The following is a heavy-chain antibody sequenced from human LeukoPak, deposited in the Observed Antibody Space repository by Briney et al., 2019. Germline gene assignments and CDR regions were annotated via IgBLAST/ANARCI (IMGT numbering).Heavy chain of an antibody. CDR1: GGSLSGYY. D-gene: IGHD3-9*01. CDR2: INHIGST. V-gene: IGHV4-34*01. Sequence: SETLSLTCGVVGGSLSGYYWTWIRQPPGKGLEWIGEINHIGSTIYNPSLASRVSMSVDTSKSQFSLNVSSVTAADTAVYCCARGGRFSDWSRAYYFDLWGLGTPVTVSS. J-gene: IGHJ4*02. CDR3: ARGGRFSDWSRAYYFDL.